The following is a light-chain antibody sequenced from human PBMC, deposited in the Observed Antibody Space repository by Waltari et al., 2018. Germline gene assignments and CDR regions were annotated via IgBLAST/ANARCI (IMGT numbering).Light chain of an antibody. CDR2: LNSDDSH. Sequence: QLVLTQSPSASASLGASVKLTCTLSSGHSSYAIAWHQQQPEKGPRYLMKLNSDDSHSKGDGIPVRFSGSSSGAERYLTISSLHSEDEADYYCKTWGTGILEVFGGGTKLTVL. V-gene: IGLV4-69*01. CDR1: SGHSSYA. J-gene: IGLJ3*02. CDR3: KTWGTGILEV.